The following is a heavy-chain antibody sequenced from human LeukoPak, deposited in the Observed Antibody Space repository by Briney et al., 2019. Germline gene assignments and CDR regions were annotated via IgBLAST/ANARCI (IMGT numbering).Heavy chain of an antibody. V-gene: IGHV3-21*01. Sequence: GGSLRLSCAASGFTFSTYSMNWVRQAPGKGLEWVSSISSSSSYIYYADSVKGRFTISRDNAKKSVYLQMNSLRAEDTAVYYCASHSGYYYYFDYWGQGTLVTVSS. J-gene: IGHJ4*02. D-gene: IGHD5-12*01. CDR3: ASHSGYYYYFDY. CDR1: GFTFSTYS. CDR2: ISSSSSYI.